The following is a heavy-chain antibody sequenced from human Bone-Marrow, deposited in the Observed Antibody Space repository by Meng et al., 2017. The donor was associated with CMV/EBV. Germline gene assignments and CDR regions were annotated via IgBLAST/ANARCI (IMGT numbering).Heavy chain of an antibody. D-gene: IGHD6-6*01. J-gene: IGHJ6*02. CDR2: IRYDGSNK. CDR3: AKEGASSSSRGYYYYGMDV. V-gene: IGHV3-30*02. CDR1: GFTFSSYG. Sequence: GESLKTSCAASGFTFSSYGMHWVRQAPGKGLEWVAFIRYDGSNKYYADSVKGRFTISRDNSKNTLYLQMNSLRAEDTAVYYCAKEGASSSSRGYYYYGMDVWGQGTTVTVSS.